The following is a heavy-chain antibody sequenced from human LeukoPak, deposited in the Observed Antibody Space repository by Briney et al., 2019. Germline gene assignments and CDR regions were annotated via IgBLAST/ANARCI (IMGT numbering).Heavy chain of an antibody. CDR2: ISAYNGNT. CDR1: GYTFTSYG. J-gene: IGHJ4*02. CDR3: ASTSRRDGYNEPYYFDY. V-gene: IGHV1-18*01. D-gene: IGHD5-24*01. Sequence: GASVKVSCKASGYTFTSYGISWVRQAPGQGLEWMGWISAYNGNTNYAQKLQGRVTMTRDTSISTSYMELSTLRSDDTAVYYCASTSRRDGYNEPYYFDYWGQGTLVTVSS.